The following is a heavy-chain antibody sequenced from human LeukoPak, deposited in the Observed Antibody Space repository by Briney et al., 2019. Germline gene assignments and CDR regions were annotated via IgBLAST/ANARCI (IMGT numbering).Heavy chain of an antibody. J-gene: IGHJ4*02. V-gene: IGHV3-21*01. CDR2: ISSSSSYI. D-gene: IGHD3-16*01. CDR3: ARDWGSHDY. CDR1: GFTFSSYS. Sequence: GGSLRLSCAASGFTFSSYSMNWVRQAPGKGLEWVSSISSSSSYIHYADSVKGRFTISRDNAKNSLYLQMNSLRAEDTAVYYCARDWGSHDYWGQGTLVTVSS.